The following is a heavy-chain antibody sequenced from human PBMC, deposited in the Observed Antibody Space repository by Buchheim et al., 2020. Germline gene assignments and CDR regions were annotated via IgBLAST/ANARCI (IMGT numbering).Heavy chain of an antibody. Sequence: QVQLVQSGAEVKKPGASARVSWKASGYTFTGYFVHWVRQAPGQGLEWMGWINPNSGGTNYAQRFQGRVTMTRDTSISTASMELTGLRSDDTAVYYCARSGNYSAEYFQHWGQGTL. D-gene: IGHD1-26*01. CDR2: INPNSGGT. CDR3: ARSGNYSAEYFQH. V-gene: IGHV1-2*02. CDR1: GYTFTGYF. J-gene: IGHJ1*01.